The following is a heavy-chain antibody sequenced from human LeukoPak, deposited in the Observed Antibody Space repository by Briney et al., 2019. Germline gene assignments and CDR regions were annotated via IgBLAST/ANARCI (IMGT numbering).Heavy chain of an antibody. J-gene: IGHJ4*02. CDR3: ARWSGGSYLYFDY. CDR1: GGSISSSSYY. D-gene: IGHD1-26*01. V-gene: IGHV4-39*02. Sequence: SETLSLTCTVSGGSISSSSYYWGWIRQPPGKGLEWIGRIYYSGSTYYNPSLKSRVTISVDTSKNHFPLKLSSVTAADTAVYYCARWSGGSYLYFDYWGQGTLVTVSS. CDR2: IYYSGST.